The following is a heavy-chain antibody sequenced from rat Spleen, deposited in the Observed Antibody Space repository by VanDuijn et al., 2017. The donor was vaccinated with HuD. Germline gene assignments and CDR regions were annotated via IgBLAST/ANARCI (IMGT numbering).Heavy chain of an antibody. D-gene: IGHD1-12*02. CDR2: IWGDGST. V-gene: IGHV2-32*01. CDR1: GFSLTSYH. J-gene: IGHJ4*01. CDR3: ARDRGYDGSYYPYVMDA. Sequence: QVQLKESGPGLVKPSETLSLTCTVSGFSLTSYHVSWVRQPPGKGLEWMGVIWGDGSTAYNSALKSRLSISRDTSKSQVFLKMNSLQTEDTATYYCARDRGYDGSYYPYVMDAWGQGASVTVSS.